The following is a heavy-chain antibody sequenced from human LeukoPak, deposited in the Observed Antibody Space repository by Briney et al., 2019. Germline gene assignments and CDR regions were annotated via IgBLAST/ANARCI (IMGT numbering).Heavy chain of an antibody. CDR1: AFTFSSYA. Sequence: PGGSLRLSCAASAFTFSSYAMSWVRQAPGKGLEWVSAISGSGGSTYYADSVKGRFTISRDNSKNTLYLQMNSLRAEDTAVYYCAKGTYYYDGSGYYYGEFDYWGQGTLVTVSS. J-gene: IGHJ4*02. V-gene: IGHV3-23*01. D-gene: IGHD3-22*01. CDR3: AKGTYYYDGSGYYYGEFDY. CDR2: ISGSGGST.